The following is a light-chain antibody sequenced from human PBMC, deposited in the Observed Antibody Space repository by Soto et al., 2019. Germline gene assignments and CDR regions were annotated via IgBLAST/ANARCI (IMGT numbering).Light chain of an antibody. V-gene: IGLV2-11*01. Sequence: QSALTQPRSVSGSPGQSVTISCTGNSSDVGAYNYVSWYQHHPGKAPKVMIFDVSERPSGVPDRFSGSKSGNTASLTISGLQAEDEGDYNCCSYAGTYSWVFGGGTKLTVL. J-gene: IGLJ3*02. CDR3: CSYAGTYSWV. CDR1: SSDVGAYNY. CDR2: DVS.